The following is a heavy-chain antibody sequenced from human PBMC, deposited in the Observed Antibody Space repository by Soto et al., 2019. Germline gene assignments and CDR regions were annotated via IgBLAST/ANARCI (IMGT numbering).Heavy chain of an antibody. CDR3: SKDVMAGSGACDF. CDR2: ISWNSGSV. J-gene: IGHJ4*02. V-gene: IGHV3-9*01. CDR1: GVTFEDYG. D-gene: IGHD3-3*01. Sequence: EVQLVESGGGLVQPGRSLTLSCAASGVTFEDYGLPWVRQVQGKGLEWVSGISWNSGSVVSADSVTGRFTISRDSAKNSLFLQMNSLRPEDTALYDGSKDVMAGSGACDFWGQGILVSVSS.